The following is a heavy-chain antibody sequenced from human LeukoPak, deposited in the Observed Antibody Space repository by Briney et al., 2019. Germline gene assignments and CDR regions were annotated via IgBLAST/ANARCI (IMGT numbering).Heavy chain of an antibody. D-gene: IGHD3-10*01. J-gene: IGHJ4*02. Sequence: GGSLRLSCAASGFTFSSYSMNWVRQAPGKGLEWVSSISSSSSYIYYADSVEGRFTISRDNAKNSLYLQMNSLRAEDTAVYYCARVMQDYYGSGSYDYWGQGTLVTVSS. V-gene: IGHV3-21*01. CDR2: ISSSSSYI. CDR3: ARVMQDYYGSGSYDY. CDR1: GFTFSSYS.